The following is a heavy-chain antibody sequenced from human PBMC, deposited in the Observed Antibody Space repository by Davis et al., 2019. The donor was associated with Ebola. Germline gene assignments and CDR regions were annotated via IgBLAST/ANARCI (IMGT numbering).Heavy chain of an antibody. D-gene: IGHD5-24*01. CDR1: GFTFSSYA. V-gene: IGHV3-23*01. Sequence: GGSLRLSCAASGFTFSSYAMSWVRQAPGKGLEWVSAISGSGGSTYYADSVKGRFTISRDNSKNTLYLQMNSLRAEDTAMYYCARDLADMATIDLDYWGQGTLVTVSS. CDR3: ARDLADMATIDLDY. J-gene: IGHJ4*02. CDR2: ISGSGGST.